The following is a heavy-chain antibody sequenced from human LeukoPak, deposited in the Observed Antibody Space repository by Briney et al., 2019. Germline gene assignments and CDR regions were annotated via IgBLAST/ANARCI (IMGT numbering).Heavy chain of an antibody. CDR3: TSSDYTSSDY. Sequence: VASVKVSCKASGCTFTDYYMHWVRQAPGQGLEWMGWIDPRSGGTNFARKFQGRVTMTRDTSISTAYMELSRLTSDDTAVYYCTSSDYTSSDYWGQGTLVTVSS. CDR1: GCTFTDYY. D-gene: IGHD2-2*02. J-gene: IGHJ4*02. V-gene: IGHV1-2*02. CDR2: IDPRSGGT.